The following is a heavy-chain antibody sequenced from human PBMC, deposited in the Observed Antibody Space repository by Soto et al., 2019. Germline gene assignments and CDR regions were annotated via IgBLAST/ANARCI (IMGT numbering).Heavy chain of an antibody. V-gene: IGHV3-23*01. J-gene: IGHJ5*01. CDR2: ISGSGVRT. D-gene: IGHD6-6*01. CDR3: AKDHAREQFVRGENWFDS. CDR1: GFTFTNYA. Sequence: GESLKISCTASGFTFTNYAMTWARQAPGKGLEWVSTISGSGVRTYYADSVKGRFTISRDNSKNTLDLQMNSLRAEDTAIYYCAKDHAREQFVRGENWFDSWGQGTLVTVSS.